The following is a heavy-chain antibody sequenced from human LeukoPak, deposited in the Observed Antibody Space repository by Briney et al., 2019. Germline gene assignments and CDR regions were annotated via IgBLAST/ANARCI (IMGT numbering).Heavy chain of an antibody. CDR1: GYAFAVYW. D-gene: IGHD6-13*01. CDR2: IYPDDSDT. Sequence: GESLKISCRGFGYAFAVYWIAWVRQMPGKGLECMGIIYPDDSDTIYSPSFQGQVTISADKSINTAYLQWNSLKASDSAMYYCARQQGAGVAAQNFDYWGQGALVTVSS. J-gene: IGHJ4*02. V-gene: IGHV5-51*01. CDR3: ARQQGAGVAAQNFDY.